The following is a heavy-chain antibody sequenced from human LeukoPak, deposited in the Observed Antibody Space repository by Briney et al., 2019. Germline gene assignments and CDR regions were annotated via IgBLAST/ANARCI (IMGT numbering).Heavy chain of an antibody. CDR1: GVSISSYY. D-gene: IGHD2-2*01. Sequence: SETLSLTCSVSGVSISSYYWNWIRQPAGKGLEWVGRIYTSGSTSGSTNYNPSLRSRVTMSVDTSKNQFSLKLSSVTAADTAVYYCARERDIVVVPAVDYWGQGTLVTVSS. V-gene: IGHV4-4*07. J-gene: IGHJ4*02. CDR3: ARERDIVVVPAVDY. CDR2: IYTSGSTSGST.